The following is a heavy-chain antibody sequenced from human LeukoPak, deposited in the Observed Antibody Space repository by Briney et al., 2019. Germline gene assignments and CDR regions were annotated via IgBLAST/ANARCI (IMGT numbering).Heavy chain of an antibody. CDR1: GFTLSSYA. Sequence: GGSLRLSCAASGFTLSSYAMSWVRQAPGKGLEWVSAISDTGNTYHADSVKGRFTISRDNAKNSLYLQMNSLRAEDTALYYCARDAYCSGGSCYLPYFHYWGQGTLVTVSS. D-gene: IGHD2-15*01. V-gene: IGHV3-23*01. CDR2: ISDTGNT. J-gene: IGHJ4*02. CDR3: ARDAYCSGGSCYLPYFHY.